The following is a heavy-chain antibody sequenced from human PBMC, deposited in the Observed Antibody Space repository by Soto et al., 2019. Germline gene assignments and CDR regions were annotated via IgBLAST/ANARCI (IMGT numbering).Heavy chain of an antibody. CDR3: ARVRGDVAFDY. CDR1: GGSISSGDDY. D-gene: IGHD3-10*01. CDR2: IYHSVAT. V-gene: IGHV4-30-4*01. Sequence: QVQLQESGPGLVKPSQTLSLTCTVSGGSISSGDDYWSWIRQPPGKGLEWIGYIYHSVATYYNPSLKSRVTISVDRPKSQFSLKLNSVTAADTAVYYCARVRGDVAFDYWGQGTLVTVSS. J-gene: IGHJ4*02.